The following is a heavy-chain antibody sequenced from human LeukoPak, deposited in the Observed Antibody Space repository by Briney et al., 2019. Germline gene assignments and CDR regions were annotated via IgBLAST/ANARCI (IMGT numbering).Heavy chain of an antibody. CDR3: ARGGYCTNGVCYYYYYMDV. V-gene: IGHV3-21*01. D-gene: IGHD2-8*01. CDR1: GFTFSSYS. J-gene: IGHJ6*03. CDR2: ISSSSSYI. Sequence: GGSLRLSCAASGFTFSSYSMNWVRQAPGKGLEWVSSISSSSSYIYYADSVKGRFTISRDNAKNSLYLQMNSLRAEDTAVYYCARGGYCTNGVCYYYYYMDVWGKGTTVTVSS.